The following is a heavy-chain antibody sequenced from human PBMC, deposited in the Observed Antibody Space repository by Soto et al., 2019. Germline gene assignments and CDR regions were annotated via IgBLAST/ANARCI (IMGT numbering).Heavy chain of an antibody. Sequence: GGSLRLSCAASGFTCRNYAMSWVRQAPGKGLEWVSAVSGSGGNTYYADSVKGRFTISRDNSKNTLFLQMNSLRAEDTAVYYCAKRFIEQQPTGNVDFWGQGTLVTVSS. J-gene: IGHJ4*02. CDR2: VSGSGGNT. D-gene: IGHD1-1*01. CDR3: AKRFIEQQPTGNVDF. V-gene: IGHV3-23*01. CDR1: GFTCRNYA.